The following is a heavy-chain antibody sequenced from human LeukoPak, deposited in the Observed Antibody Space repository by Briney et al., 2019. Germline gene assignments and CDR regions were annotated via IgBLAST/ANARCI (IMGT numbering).Heavy chain of an antibody. V-gene: IGHV4-34*01. CDR1: GGSFSGYY. CDR2: INHSGST. Sequence: SSETLSLTCAVYGGSFSGYYWSWIRQPPGKGLEWIGEINHSGSTNYNPSLKSRVTISVDTSKNQFSLKLSPVTAADTAVYYCASREMDQDYWGQGTLVTVSS. J-gene: IGHJ4*02. CDR3: ASREMDQDY. D-gene: IGHD2-2*01.